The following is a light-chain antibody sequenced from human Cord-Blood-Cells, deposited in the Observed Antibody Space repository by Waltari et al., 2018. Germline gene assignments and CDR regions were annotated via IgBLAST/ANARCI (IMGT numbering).Light chain of an antibody. CDR1: QSVSSY. V-gene: IGKV3-11*01. Sequence: EIVLKQSPAPLSLSPGERAALSCRASQSVSSYLAWSQQKPVQAPRLLIYDVSNRATGIPARFSGSGSGTDFTLTISSLEPEDFAVYYCQQRSNWPLTFGGGTKVEIK. CDR3: QQRSNWPLT. J-gene: IGKJ4*01. CDR2: DVS.